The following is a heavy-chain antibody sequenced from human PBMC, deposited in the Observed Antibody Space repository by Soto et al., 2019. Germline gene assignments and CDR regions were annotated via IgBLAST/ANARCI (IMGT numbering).Heavy chain of an antibody. Sequence: KPSETLSLTCSVSGGSISSSSHFWGWIRQPPGKGLEWIGTVYYSGNAYFSPSLKSRVSISVDTSKNQFSLNLSSVTAADAAVYFCARHENIVVVSAATAFDIWGQGTMVTVSS. CDR2: VYYSGNA. J-gene: IGHJ3*02. D-gene: IGHD2-15*01. CDR1: GGSISSSSHF. CDR3: ARHENIVVVSAATAFDI. V-gene: IGHV4-39*01.